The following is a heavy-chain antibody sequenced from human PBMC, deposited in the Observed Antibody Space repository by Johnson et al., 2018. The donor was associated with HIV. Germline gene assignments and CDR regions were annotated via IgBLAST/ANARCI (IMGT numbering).Heavy chain of an antibody. Sequence: QVQLVESGGGVVQPGGSLRLSCAASGFTFSSYGMHWVRQAPGKGLEWVAFIRYDGDNKYYADSVNGRFTISKDNSKDTLYMEMNNLRLEDTAVYYCARVAAVSGTLVDPFDIWGRGTMVTVSS. J-gene: IGHJ3*02. D-gene: IGHD6-19*01. CDR1: GFTFSSYG. CDR3: ARVAAVSGTLVDPFDI. V-gene: IGHV3-30*02. CDR2: IRYDGDNK.